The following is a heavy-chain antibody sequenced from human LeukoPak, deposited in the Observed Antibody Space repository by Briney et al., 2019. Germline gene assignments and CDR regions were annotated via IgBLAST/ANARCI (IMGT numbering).Heavy chain of an antibody. Sequence: SQTLSLTCTVSGGSISSGGYYWSWIRQHPGKGLEWIGYIYYSGSTYYNPSLKSLITISVDTSKNQFSLKLSSVPAADTAVYYCARARIGTTVTTLAFDIWGQGTMVTVSS. D-gene: IGHD4-17*01. V-gene: IGHV4-31*01. CDR1: GGSISSGGYY. CDR3: ARARIGTTVTTLAFDI. J-gene: IGHJ3*02. CDR2: IYYSGST.